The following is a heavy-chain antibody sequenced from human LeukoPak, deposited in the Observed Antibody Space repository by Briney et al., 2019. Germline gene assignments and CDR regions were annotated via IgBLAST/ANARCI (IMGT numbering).Heavy chain of an antibody. Sequence: ASVKVSCKASGYIFTDYYIHWMRQAPGEGLEWMGWINPNNGGTNYAPKFQGRVTVTMDTSISTAYMELSRLRSDDTAVYYCAPFRGYNQGFDYWGQGTLVTVSS. CDR1: GYIFTDYY. CDR3: APFRGYNQGFDY. D-gene: IGHD5-18*01. J-gene: IGHJ4*02. CDR2: INPNNGGT. V-gene: IGHV1-2*02.